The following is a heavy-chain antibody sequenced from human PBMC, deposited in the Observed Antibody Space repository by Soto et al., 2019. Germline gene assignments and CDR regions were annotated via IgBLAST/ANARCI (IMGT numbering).Heavy chain of an antibody. CDR3: ARNREAKKIDI. V-gene: IGHV1-3*01. J-gene: IGHJ3*02. CDR2: INAGNGNT. CDR1: GYTFTSYA. Sequence: ASVKVSCKASGYTFTSYAMHWVRQAPGQRLEWMGWINAGNGNTKYSQKFQGRVTITRDTSASTAYMELSSLRSEDTAMYYCARNREAKKIDIWGQGTMVTVSS. D-gene: IGHD1-26*01.